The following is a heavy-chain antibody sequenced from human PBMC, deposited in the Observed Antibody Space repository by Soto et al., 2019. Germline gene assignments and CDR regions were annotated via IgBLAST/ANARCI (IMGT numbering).Heavy chain of an antibody. Sequence: QVQLQESGPGLVKPSETLSLTCTVSGGSISSYYWSWIRQPAGKGLEWIGRIYTSGSTNYNPSLKSRVSMSLDTSKNQFSLELSSVTAADTAVYYCARDGGGKLVYDAFDIWGQGTMVTVSS. V-gene: IGHV4-4*07. CDR2: IYTSGST. J-gene: IGHJ3*02. CDR1: GGSISSYY. CDR3: ARDGGGKLVYDAFDI. D-gene: IGHD6-6*01.